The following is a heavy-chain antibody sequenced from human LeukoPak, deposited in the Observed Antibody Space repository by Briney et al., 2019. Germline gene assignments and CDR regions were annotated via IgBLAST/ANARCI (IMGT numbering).Heavy chain of an antibody. CDR1: GGSISSYY. D-gene: IGHD1-26*01. V-gene: IGHV4-59*12. J-gene: IGHJ4*02. CDR2: IYYSGST. Sequence: SETLSLTCTVSGGSISSYYWSWIRQPPGKGLEWIGYIYYSGSTNYNPSLKSRVTMSVDTSKNQFSLKLSSVTAADTAVYYCARDIVGATPALDYWGQGSLVTVSS. CDR3: ARDIVGATPALDY.